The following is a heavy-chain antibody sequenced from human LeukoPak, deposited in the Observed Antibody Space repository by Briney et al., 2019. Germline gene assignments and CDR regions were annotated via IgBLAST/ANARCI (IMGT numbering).Heavy chain of an antibody. CDR2: ISNGRTT. D-gene: IGHD1-1*01. CDR1: GGPINYYY. CDR3: VRVQPNTGEWTFDI. J-gene: IGHJ3*02. V-gene: IGHV4-59*01. Sequence: PSGTLSLTCTVSGGPINYYYWSWIRQPPGEGLEWIGYISNGRTTNYNPSLKSRVTISVDKSKNQLSLKLGSVTAADTAVYHCVRVQPNTGEWTFDIWGQGTLVSVS.